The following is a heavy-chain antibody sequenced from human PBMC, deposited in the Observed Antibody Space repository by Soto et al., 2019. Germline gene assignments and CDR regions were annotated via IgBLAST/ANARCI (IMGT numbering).Heavy chain of an antibody. D-gene: IGHD2-15*01. CDR1: GDSINSDYYY. CDR2: ISNNGRT. V-gene: IGHV4-30-4*01. Sequence: SETLSLTCTVSGDSINSDYYYWSWIRQPPGKGLEWIGYISNNGRTNYSPSLKSRITISIDTSKNQFSLRLRSVTAADTAVYYCAREWGDCGDGSCYLPFFDY. J-gene: IGHJ4*01. CDR3: AREWGDCGDGSCYLPFFDY.